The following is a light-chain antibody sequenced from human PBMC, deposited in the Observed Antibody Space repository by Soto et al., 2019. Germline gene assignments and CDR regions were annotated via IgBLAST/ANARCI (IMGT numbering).Light chain of an antibody. CDR3: QQYYTDAA. J-gene: IGKJ5*01. V-gene: IGKV4-1*01. CDR1: QSLLYNSTNKTY. CDR2: WAS. Sequence: DIVMTQSPDSLAVSLGERATINCKSSQSLLYNSTNKTYLGWFQQKPGQPPTLLIYWASTRESGVPDRFSGTAPATPFTLTITRPQAQDLAIYYLQQYYTDAAFGRGKRLEI.